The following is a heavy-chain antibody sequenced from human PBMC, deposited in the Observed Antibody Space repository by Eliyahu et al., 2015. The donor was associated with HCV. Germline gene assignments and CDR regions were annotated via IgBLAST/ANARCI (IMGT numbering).Heavy chain of an antibody. CDR3: ASGGGGIAVAGTGGWFDP. D-gene: IGHD6-19*01. CDR1: GGSIPXXS. Sequence: QVQLQESGPGLVKPSETLSLTCPVSGGSIPXXSWXWIRQPPGKGLXWIGXIHYSGXTNYNPSLKSRVTISVDTSKNQFSLNLTSVTAADTAVYYCASGGGGIAVAGTGGWFDPWGQGTLVTVSS. J-gene: IGHJ5*02. CDR2: IHYSGXT. V-gene: IGHV4-59*01.